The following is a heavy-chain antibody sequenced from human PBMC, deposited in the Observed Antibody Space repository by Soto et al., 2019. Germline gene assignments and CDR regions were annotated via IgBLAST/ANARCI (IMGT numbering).Heavy chain of an antibody. V-gene: IGHV3-30-3*01. CDR2: ISYDGSNK. J-gene: IGHJ4*02. CDR3: ARGGWQQLVTGGYFDY. Sequence: QVQLVESGGGVVQPGRSLRLSCAASGFTFSSYAMHWVRQAPGKGLEWVAVISYDGSNKYYADSLKGRFTISRDNSKNTLYLQMNSLRAEDTAVYYCARGGWQQLVTGGYFDYWGQGTLVTVSS. D-gene: IGHD6-13*01. CDR1: GFTFSSYA.